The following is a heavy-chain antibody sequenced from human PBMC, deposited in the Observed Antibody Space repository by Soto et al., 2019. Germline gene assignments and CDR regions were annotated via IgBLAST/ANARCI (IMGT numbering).Heavy chain of an antibody. V-gene: IGHV3-30-3*01. CDR3: ARGGYCSGGSCYGIDY. CDR2: ISYDGSNK. D-gene: IGHD2-15*01. CDR1: GFTFSSYA. J-gene: IGHJ4*02. Sequence: QVQLVESGGGVVQPGRSLRLSCAASGFTFSSYAMHWVRQAPGKGLEWVAVISYDGSNKYYADSVKGRFTISRDNSKNALYLQMKSLRAGDTAVYYCARGGYCSGGSCYGIDYWGQGTLVTVSS.